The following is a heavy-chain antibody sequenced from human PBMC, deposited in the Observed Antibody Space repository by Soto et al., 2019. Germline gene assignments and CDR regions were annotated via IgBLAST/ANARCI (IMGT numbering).Heavy chain of an antibody. D-gene: IGHD4-17*01. J-gene: IGHJ4*02. Sequence: GGSLRLSCAASGFTFSSYSLRWVRQAPGKGLEWVSAISGSGGSTYYADSVKGRFTISRDNSKNTLYPQMNSLRAEDTAVYYCAKDLTTVTTSPFATPEVDYWGQGTLVTVSS. V-gene: IGHV3-23*01. CDR2: ISGSGGST. CDR3: AKDLTTVTTSPFATPEVDY. CDR1: GFTFSSYS.